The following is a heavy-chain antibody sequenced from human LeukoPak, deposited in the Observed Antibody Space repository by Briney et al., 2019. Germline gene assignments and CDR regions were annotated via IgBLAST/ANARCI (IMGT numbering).Heavy chain of an antibody. CDR2: IIPIFGTA. CDR1: RGTFSSYA. CDR3: ARVYSAYSSSSSLDY. J-gene: IGHJ4*02. Sequence: ASVKVSCKATRGTFSSYAISWVRQAPGQGLEWMGGIIPIFGTANYAQKFQGRVTITADESTSTAYMELRSLRSEDTAVYYCARVYSAYSSSSSLDYWGQGTLVTVSS. D-gene: IGHD6-6*01. V-gene: IGHV1-69*01.